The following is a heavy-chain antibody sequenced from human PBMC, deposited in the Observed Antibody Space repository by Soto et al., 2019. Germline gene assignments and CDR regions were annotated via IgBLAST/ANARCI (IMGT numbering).Heavy chain of an antibody. Sequence: SETLSLTCAGYGGSFSGYYWSWIRQPPGKGLERIGEINHSGSTNYNPSLKSRVTISVDTSKNQFSLKLSSVTAADTAVYYCARGRRNDYIWGSYRSQRTNWFDPWGQGTLVTVSS. CDR2: INHSGST. D-gene: IGHD3-16*02. V-gene: IGHV4-34*01. CDR1: GGSFSGYY. CDR3: ARGRRNDYIWGSYRSQRTNWFDP. J-gene: IGHJ5*02.